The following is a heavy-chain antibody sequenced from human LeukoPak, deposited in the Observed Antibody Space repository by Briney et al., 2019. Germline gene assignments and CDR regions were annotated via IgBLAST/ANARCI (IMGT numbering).Heavy chain of an antibody. V-gene: IGHV1-18*01. CDR1: GYTFTNYG. D-gene: IGHD2-2*01. CDR3: ARGASPVYYYYGMDV. Sequence: ASVKVSCKASGYTFTNYGISWVRQAPGQGLEWMGWISGYNGNTNYAQKLQGRVTMTRNTSISTAYMELSSLRSEDTAVYYCARGASPVYYYYGMDVWGQGTTVTVSS. CDR2: ISGYNGNT. J-gene: IGHJ6*02.